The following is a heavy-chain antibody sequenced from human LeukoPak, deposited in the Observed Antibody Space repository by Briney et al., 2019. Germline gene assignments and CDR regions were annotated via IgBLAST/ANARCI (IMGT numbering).Heavy chain of an antibody. V-gene: IGHV1-69*05. CDR1: GGTFSSYA. CDR2: IIPIFGTA. CDR3: ARENGAYCGGDCPIDY. J-gene: IGHJ4*02. D-gene: IGHD2-21*02. Sequence: SVKVSCKASGGTFSSYAISWVRQAPGQGLEWMGRIIPIFGTANYAQKFQGRVTITTDESTSTAYMELSSLRSEDTAVYYCARENGAYCGGDCPIDYWGQGTLVIVSS.